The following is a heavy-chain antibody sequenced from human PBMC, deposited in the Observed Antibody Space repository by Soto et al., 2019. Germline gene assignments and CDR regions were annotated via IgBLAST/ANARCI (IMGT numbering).Heavy chain of an antibody. CDR2: IYYSGST. Sequence: SETLSLTCTVSGGSISSYYWSWIRQPPGKGLEWIGYIYYSGSTNYNPYLKSRVNISVDTSKNQYSLKLSSVTAADTAVFYCARADIVATISYYYYYYMDVWGKGTTVTVSS. V-gene: IGHV4-59*08. D-gene: IGHD5-12*01. J-gene: IGHJ6*03. CDR3: ARADIVATISYYYYYYMDV. CDR1: GGSISSYY.